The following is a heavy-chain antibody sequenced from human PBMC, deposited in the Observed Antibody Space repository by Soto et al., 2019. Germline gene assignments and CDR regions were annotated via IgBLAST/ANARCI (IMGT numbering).Heavy chain of an antibody. V-gene: IGHV4-34*01. CDR2: INHSGST. Sequence: SETLSLTCAVYGGSFSGYYWSWIRQPPGKGLEWIGEINHSGSTNYNPSLKSRVTISVDTSKNRFSLKLSSVTAADTAVYYCARGRKRPWFDPWGQGTLVTVSS. CDR1: GGSFSGYY. CDR3: ARGRKRPWFDP. J-gene: IGHJ5*02.